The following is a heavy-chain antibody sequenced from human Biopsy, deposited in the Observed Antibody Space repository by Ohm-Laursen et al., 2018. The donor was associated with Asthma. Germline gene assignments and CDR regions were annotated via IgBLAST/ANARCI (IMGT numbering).Heavy chain of an antibody. V-gene: IGHV1-18*01. CDR2: ISVYNGNT. CDR1: GHTFNSAG. J-gene: IGHJ6*02. Sequence: AASVKVSCKTSGHTFNSAGITWARQAPGQGLEWMGWISVYNGNTKVAQKLQDRVTMTTDTSTSTAYMELRSLRSDDTAVYFCARAVDYSHYYGIDVWGQGTTVTVS. D-gene: IGHD3-10*01. CDR3: ARAVDYSHYYGIDV.